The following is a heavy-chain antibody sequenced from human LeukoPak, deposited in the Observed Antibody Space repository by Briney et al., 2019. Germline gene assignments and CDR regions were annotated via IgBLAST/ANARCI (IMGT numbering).Heavy chain of an antibody. Sequence: GESLKISCKGSGYRFTSYWIGWVRQMPGKGLEWMGIIYPGDSDTTYSTSFQGQVTISADRSINTTYLQWNSLKASDTAMYYCARQGLRYLDWSVDSWGQGTLVTVSS. CDR2: IYPGDSDT. CDR3: ARQGLRYLDWSVDS. V-gene: IGHV5-51*01. CDR1: GYRFTSYW. J-gene: IGHJ4*02. D-gene: IGHD3-9*01.